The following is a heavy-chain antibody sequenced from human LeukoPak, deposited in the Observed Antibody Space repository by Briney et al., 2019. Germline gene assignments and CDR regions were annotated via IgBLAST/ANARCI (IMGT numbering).Heavy chain of an antibody. Sequence: SETLSLTCTVFGDSISSYYWSWIRQPPGKGLEWIAYIYYTGSTNYNPSLKSRVTISVDTSKNQFSLKLISVTAADTAVYYCARVGAYNWFDPCGQGTLVTVSS. D-gene: IGHD3-10*01. J-gene: IGHJ5*01. CDR3: ARVGAYNWFDP. V-gene: IGHV4-59*01. CDR2: IYYTGST. CDR1: GDSISSYY.